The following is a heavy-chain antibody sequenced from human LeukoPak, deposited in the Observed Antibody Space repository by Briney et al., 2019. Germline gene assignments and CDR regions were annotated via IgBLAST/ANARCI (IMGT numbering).Heavy chain of an antibody. V-gene: IGHV1-18*01. CDR3: ARVAHYCSSISCFFDY. J-gene: IGHJ4*02. CDR2: ISAYNGNT. Sequence: PSVKVSCKASGYTFTSYGISWVRQAPGQGLEWMGWISAYNGNTNYAQKLQGRVTMTTDTSTSTAYMELRSLRSDDTAVYYCARVAHYCSSISCFFDYWGQGTLVTVSS. D-gene: IGHD2-2*01. CDR1: GYTFTSYG.